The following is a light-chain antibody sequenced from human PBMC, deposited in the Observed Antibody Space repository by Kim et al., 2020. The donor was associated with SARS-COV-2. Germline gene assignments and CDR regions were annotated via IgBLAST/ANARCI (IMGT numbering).Light chain of an antibody. V-gene: IGKV3-20*01. Sequence: PGERATLSCRASQSVTSDYLAWLQQKPGQTPRLLIYAASNRATGIPDRFSGRGSGTDFTLTISRLEPEDFAVYYCQQYGGSPITFGPGTKVD. CDR2: AAS. J-gene: IGKJ3*01. CDR3: QQYGGSPIT. CDR1: QSVTSDY.